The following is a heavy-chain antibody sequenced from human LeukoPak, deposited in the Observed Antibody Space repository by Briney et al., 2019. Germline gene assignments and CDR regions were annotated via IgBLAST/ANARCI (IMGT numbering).Heavy chain of an antibody. CDR1: GFTFSSYG. CDR3: ARDTREWKGYYDILTGYYFARGVDV. J-gene: IGHJ6*02. CDR2: IWYDGSNK. D-gene: IGHD3-9*01. V-gene: IGHV3-33*01. Sequence: GGSLRLSCAASGFTFSSYGMHWVRQAPGKGLEWVAVIWYDGSNKYYADSVKGRFTISRDNSKNTLYLQMNSLRAEDTAVYYCARDTREWKGYYDILTGYYFARGVDVWGQGTTVTVSS.